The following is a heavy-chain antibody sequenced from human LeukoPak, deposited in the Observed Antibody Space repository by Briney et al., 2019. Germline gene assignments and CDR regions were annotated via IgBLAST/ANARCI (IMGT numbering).Heavy chain of an antibody. V-gene: IGHV4-39*07. D-gene: IGHD2-2*01. CDR3: ARLTQRRVPAAMRGGAYYYYYYMDV. CDR2: IYYSGST. Sequence: SETLSLTCTVSSGSISTSNYYWGWIRQPPGKGLEWIGSIYYSGSTYYNPSLKSRVTISVDTSKNQFSLKLSSVTAADTAVYYCARLTQRRVPAAMRGGAYYYYYYMDVWGKGTTVTISS. J-gene: IGHJ6*03. CDR1: SGSISTSNYY.